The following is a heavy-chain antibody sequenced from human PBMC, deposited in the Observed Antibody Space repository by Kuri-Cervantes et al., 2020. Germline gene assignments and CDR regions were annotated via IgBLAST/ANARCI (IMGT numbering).Heavy chain of an antibody. CDR3: AKTYYYDSSGYYWDYYYGMDV. CDR1: GFTFSSYW. V-gene: IGHV3-74*01. J-gene: IGHJ6*02. Sequence: GESLKISCAASGFTFSSYWMHWVRQAPGKGLVWVSRINSDGSSTSYADSVKGRFTISRDNAKNTLYLQMNSLRAEDTAVYYCAKTYYYDSSGYYWDYYYGMDVWGQGTTVTVSS. D-gene: IGHD3-22*01. CDR2: INSDGSST.